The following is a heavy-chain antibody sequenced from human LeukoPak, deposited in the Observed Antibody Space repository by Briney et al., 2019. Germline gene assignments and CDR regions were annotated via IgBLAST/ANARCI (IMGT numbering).Heavy chain of an antibody. CDR1: GFTFSNYA. CDR3: TKGQPMFDY. CDR2: VSAGSTT. Sequence: GGSLRLSCAASGFTFSNYAMNWVRQAPGKGLEWVSTVSAGSTTYYADSVKGRFTISRDNSKNTLYLQMNSLRAVDTAVYYCTKGQPMFDYWGQGTLVTVSS. D-gene: IGHD2-2*01. V-gene: IGHV3-23*01. J-gene: IGHJ4*02.